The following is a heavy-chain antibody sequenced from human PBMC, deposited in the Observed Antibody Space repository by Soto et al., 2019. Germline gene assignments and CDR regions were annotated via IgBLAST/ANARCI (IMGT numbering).Heavy chain of an antibody. CDR2: INPSGGST. J-gene: IGHJ4*02. CDR3: ARGDYYYDSSGYPYYFDY. V-gene: IGHV1-46*01. D-gene: IGHD3-22*01. Sequence: GASGNASCKASGYAFTTYDMHWFRQAPGQGREWMGIINPSGGSTSYAQKFQGRVTMTRDTSTSTVYMELSSLRSEDTAVYYCARGDYYYDSSGYPYYFDYWGQGTLVTVSS. CDR1: GYAFTTYD.